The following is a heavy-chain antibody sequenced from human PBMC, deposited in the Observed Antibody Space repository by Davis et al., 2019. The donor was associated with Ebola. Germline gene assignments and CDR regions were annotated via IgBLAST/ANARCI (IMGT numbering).Heavy chain of an antibody. CDR1: GGSISSGGYY. CDR3: ARESGDGPIDY. D-gene: IGHD4-17*01. Sequence: MPSETLSLTCTVSGGSISSGGYYWSWVRQHPGKGLEWIGFIFYSGSTYYNPSLKSRVTISVASSKNQFSLRLSSVTAADTAVYYCARESGDGPIDYWGQGTLVTVSS. J-gene: IGHJ4*02. CDR2: IFYSGST. V-gene: IGHV4-31*03.